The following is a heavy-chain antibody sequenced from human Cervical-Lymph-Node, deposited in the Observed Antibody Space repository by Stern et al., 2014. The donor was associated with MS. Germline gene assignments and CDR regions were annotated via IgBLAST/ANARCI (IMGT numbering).Heavy chain of an antibody. Sequence: VQLLESGTEVKKPGASVLVSCKASGYTFTTNGITWVRQAPGQGLEWMGWISADSGNTKHAQKFQDRVPMTRDTTTGTAYMEVRSLRSEDTAVYYCARDKMHSFDYWGQGTQVTVPS. CDR2: ISADSGNT. D-gene: IGHD3-3*02. CDR3: ARDKMHSFDY. CDR1: GYTFTTNG. J-gene: IGHJ4*02. V-gene: IGHV1-18*01.